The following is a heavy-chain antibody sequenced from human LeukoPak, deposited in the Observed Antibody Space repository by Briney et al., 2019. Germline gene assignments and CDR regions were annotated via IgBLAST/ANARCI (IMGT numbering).Heavy chain of an antibody. CDR1: DYSISSDYY. D-gene: IGHD3-10*01. CDR3: ARHPYYGSGSYYNQGRFDP. J-gene: IGHJ5*02. V-gene: IGHV4-38-2*01. Sequence: PSETLSLTCGVSDYSISSDYYWGWIRQPPGKGLEWIGSIYHSGSTYYNPSLKSRVTISVDTSKNQFSLKLSSVTAADTAVYYCARHPYYGSGSYYNQGRFDPWGQGTLVTVSS. CDR2: IYHSGST.